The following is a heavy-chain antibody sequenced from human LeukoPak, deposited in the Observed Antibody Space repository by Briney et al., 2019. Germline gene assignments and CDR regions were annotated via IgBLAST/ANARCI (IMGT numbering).Heavy chain of an antibody. Sequence: GASVKVSCKASGYTFTSYAMHWVRQAPGQRLEWMGWINAGNGNTKYSQEFQGRVTITRDTSASTAYMELSSLRSEDMALYYCARVSDSSGYHFDYWGQGTLVTVSS. V-gene: IGHV1-3*03. J-gene: IGHJ4*02. CDR3: ARVSDSSGYHFDY. D-gene: IGHD3-22*01. CDR2: INAGNGNT. CDR1: GYTFTSYA.